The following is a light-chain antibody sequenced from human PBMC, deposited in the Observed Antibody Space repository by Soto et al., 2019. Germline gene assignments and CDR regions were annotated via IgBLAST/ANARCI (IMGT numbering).Light chain of an antibody. V-gene: IGKV3-20*01. CDR2: GAS. J-gene: IGKJ1*01. CDR3: QQYGGAPWT. Sequence: EIVLTQSPGTLSLSPGERATLSCRASQSVSSNYLAWFKQRPGQPPRLLISGASIRATGIPDRFSGSGSGTDFTLTISRLEPEDFAVYHCQQYGGAPWTFGQGTKVEIK. CDR1: QSVSSNY.